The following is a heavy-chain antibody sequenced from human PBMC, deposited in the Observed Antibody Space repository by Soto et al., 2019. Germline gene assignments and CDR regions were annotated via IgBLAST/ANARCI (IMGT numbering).Heavy chain of an antibody. CDR1: GGTFSNHA. D-gene: IGHD1-7*01. J-gene: IGHJ3*02. CDR2: IIPIFSTT. Sequence: QVHLVQSGAEVKKPGSSVKVSCKAPGGTFSNHAINWVRQAPGQGLEWMGRIIPIFSTTNYAQKFQGRVTMTADESTITHYLELSSLKHDDTAVYYCAREVAAYGTFREDVFDIWGQGTLVTVSS. CDR3: AREVAAYGTFREDVFDI. V-gene: IGHV1-69*12.